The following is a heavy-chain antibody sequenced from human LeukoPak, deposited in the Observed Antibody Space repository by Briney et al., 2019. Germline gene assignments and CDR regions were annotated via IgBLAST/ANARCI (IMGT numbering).Heavy chain of an antibody. Sequence: SETLSLTCTVSGGSISSYYWSWIRQPPGKGLEWIGYIYYSGSTNYKPSPKSRVTISVDTSKNQFSLKLSSVTAADTAVYYCARVMEGYCSSTSCEPSFDYWGQGTLVTVSS. V-gene: IGHV4-59*01. CDR3: ARVMEGYCSSTSCEPSFDY. CDR1: GGSISSYY. J-gene: IGHJ4*02. D-gene: IGHD2-2*01. CDR2: IYYSGST.